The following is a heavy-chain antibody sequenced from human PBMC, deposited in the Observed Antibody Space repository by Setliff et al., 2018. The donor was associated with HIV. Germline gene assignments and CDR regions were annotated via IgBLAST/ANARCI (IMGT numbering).Heavy chain of an antibody. CDR2: IIPIFGTP. CDR1: GDTFNSHA. Sequence: GASVKVSCKASGDTFNSHAISWVRQAPGQGLEWMGGIIPIFGTPNYAQKFKGRLTITADESTSTVYMELSSLRSEDTAVYYCATVFYYNSESYSLDYWGQGMLVTVSS. D-gene: IGHD3-10*01. V-gene: IGHV1-69*13. J-gene: IGHJ4*02. CDR3: ATVFYYNSESYSLDY.